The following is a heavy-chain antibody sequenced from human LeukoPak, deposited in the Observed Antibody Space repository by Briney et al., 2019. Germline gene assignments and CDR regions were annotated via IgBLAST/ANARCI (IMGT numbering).Heavy chain of an antibody. D-gene: IGHD2-15*01. J-gene: IGHJ4*02. Sequence: ASVKVSCKASGYTFTSYYMHWVRQAPGQGLEWMGIINPSGGSTSYAQKFQGRVTMTRDTSTSTVYMELSSLRSEDTAVYFCAKGTLGHCNGASCYPLDYWGQGTLVTVSS. CDR3: AKGTLGHCNGASCYPLDY. CDR1: GYTFTSYY. V-gene: IGHV1-46*01. CDR2: INPSGGST.